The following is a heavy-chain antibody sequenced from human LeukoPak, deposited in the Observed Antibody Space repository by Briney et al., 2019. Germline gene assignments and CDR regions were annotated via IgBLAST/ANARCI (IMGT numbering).Heavy chain of an antibody. J-gene: IGHJ4*02. CDR3: AGLGCSSASCYPGN. Sequence: SETLSLTCAVYGGSFSGYYWSWIRQPPGKGLEWIGEINHSGSTNYNPSLKSRVTISVDTSKDQFSLKLNSVTAADTAVYYCAGLGCSSASCYPGNWGQGTLVTVSS. CDR2: INHSGST. V-gene: IGHV4-34*01. D-gene: IGHD2-2*01. CDR1: GGSFSGYY.